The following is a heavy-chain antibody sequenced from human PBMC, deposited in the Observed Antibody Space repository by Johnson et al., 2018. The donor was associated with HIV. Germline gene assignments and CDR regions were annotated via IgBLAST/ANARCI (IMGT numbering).Heavy chain of an antibody. Sequence: VQLVESGGDLGQPGGSLRLSCAASAFNFDTSWMAWVRQAPGKGLEWVAHIKDDGREKYYVDSVKGRCTISRDKSNNTLDLQMNSLRAEDTAVYYCARTAMTPVTSSPDAFDILGQGTMVTVSS. CDR1: AFNFDTSW. D-gene: IGHD4-17*01. V-gene: IGHV3-7*05. CDR2: IKDDGREK. J-gene: IGHJ3*02. CDR3: ARTAMTPVTSSPDAFDI.